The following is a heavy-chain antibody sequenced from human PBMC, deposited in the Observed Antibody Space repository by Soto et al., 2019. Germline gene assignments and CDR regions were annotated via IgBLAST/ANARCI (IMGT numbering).Heavy chain of an antibody. D-gene: IGHD3-9*01. CDR1: GYTFTSYG. V-gene: IGHV1-18*01. CDR3: ARVWYDILTGYYPFDY. Sequence: ASVKVSCKASGYTFTSYGFSWVRQAPGQGLEWMGWISAYNGNTNYAQKFQGRVTMTTEPSTSTAYMGLRSLRSDDTALYYCARVWYDILTGYYPFDYWGQGTLVTVSS. CDR2: ISAYNGNT. J-gene: IGHJ4*02.